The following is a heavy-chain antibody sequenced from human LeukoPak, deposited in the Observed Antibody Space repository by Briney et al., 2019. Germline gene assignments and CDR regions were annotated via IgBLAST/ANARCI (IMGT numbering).Heavy chain of an antibody. CDR2: ISGSGGST. J-gene: IGHJ6*03. CDR3: AKDGSSWYAGYYYYYMDV. D-gene: IGHD6-13*01. Sequence: GGSLRLSCAASGFTFSSYAMSWVRQAPGKGLEWVSAISGSGGSTYYADSVKGRLTISRDNSKNTLYLQMNSLRAEDTAVYYCAKDGSSWYAGYYYYYMDVWGKGTTVTVSS. CDR1: GFTFSSYA. V-gene: IGHV3-23*01.